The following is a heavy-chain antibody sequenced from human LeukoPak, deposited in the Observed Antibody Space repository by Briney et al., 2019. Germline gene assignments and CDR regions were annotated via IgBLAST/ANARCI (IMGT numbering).Heavy chain of an antibody. J-gene: IGHJ6*02. CDR2: ISSSSSYI. CDR1: GFTFSSYS. D-gene: IGHD3-22*01. V-gene: IGHV3-21*01. CDR3: AREAYDSSGDLYYYYGMDV. Sequence: GGSLRLSCAASGFTFSSYSMNWVRQAPGKGLEWVSSISSSSSYIYYADSVKGRFTISRDNAKNSLYLQMNGLRAEDTAVYYCAREAYDSSGDLYYYYGMDVWGQGTTVTVSS.